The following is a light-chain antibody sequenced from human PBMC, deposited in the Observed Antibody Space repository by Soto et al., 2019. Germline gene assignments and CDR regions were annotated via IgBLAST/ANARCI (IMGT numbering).Light chain of an antibody. CDR3: QHYGSSPLT. CDR1: QSVNSK. CDR2: GAS. J-gene: IGKJ3*01. V-gene: IGKV3-20*01. Sequence: EIVLTQSPATLSLSPGERATLSCRASQSVNSKLAWYQQKPGRAPRLLIYGASTRATGIPARFSGSGSGTDFTLTISRLEPEDFAVYYCQHYGSSPLTFGPGTKVDIK.